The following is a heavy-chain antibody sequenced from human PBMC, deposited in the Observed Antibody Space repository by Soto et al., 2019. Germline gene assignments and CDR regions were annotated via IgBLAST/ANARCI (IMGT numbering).Heavy chain of an antibody. D-gene: IGHD3-9*01. CDR1: GGSISSGGYY. V-gene: IGHV4-31*03. J-gene: IGHJ6*02. Sequence: SETLSLTCTVSGGSISSGGYYWSWIRQHPGKGLEWIGYIYYSGSTYYNPSLKSRVTISVDTSKNQFSLKLSSVTAADTAVYYCARDRLNILTGYPYYYYGMDVWGQGTTVTVSS. CDR3: ARDRLNILTGYPYYYYGMDV. CDR2: IYYSGST.